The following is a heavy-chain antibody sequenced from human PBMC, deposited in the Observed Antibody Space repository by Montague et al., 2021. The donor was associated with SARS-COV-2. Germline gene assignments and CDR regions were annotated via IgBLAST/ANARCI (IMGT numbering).Heavy chain of an antibody. J-gene: IGHJ1*01. CDR3: AKLDGGGY. D-gene: IGHD3-10*01. V-gene: IGHV4-4*02. CDR1: GGSIGSSNW. Sequence: SETLSLICTVSGGSIGSSNWWSWVRQSPGKGLDWIGEIYHDGNTHYKPSLKSRVIMSVDKSKNQFSLRVTSVTAADTAVYYCAKLDGGGYWGQGTLVTVSS. CDR2: IYHDGNT.